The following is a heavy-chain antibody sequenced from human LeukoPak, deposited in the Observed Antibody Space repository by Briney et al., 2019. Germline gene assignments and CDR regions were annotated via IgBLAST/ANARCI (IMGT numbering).Heavy chain of an antibody. J-gene: IGHJ4*01. CDR2: LSWNSGSI. V-gene: IGHV3-9*03. Sequence: PGGSLSLSSAASGFTVDDFAMHWLRQAPGKGLVWGSGLSWNSGSIGYAGSVKVRFTVSRAIATTYIYLSMITLRDTDMALYKSAKDDCSTSSCSIDYRGHGTLWTASS. CDR3: AKDDCSTSSCSIDY. D-gene: IGHD2-2*01. CDR1: GFTVDDFA.